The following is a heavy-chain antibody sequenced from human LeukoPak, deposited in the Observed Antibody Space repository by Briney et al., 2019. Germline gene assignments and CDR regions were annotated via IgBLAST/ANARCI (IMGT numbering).Heavy chain of an antibody. CDR3: AKGGYSGYEWGSYFDY. V-gene: IGHV3-33*06. D-gene: IGHD5-12*01. J-gene: IGHJ4*02. CDR1: GFTFSSYG. CDR2: IWYDGSNK. Sequence: GGSLRLSCAASGFTFSSYGMRWVRQAPGKGLEWVAVIWYDGSNKYYADSVKGRFTISRDNSKNTLYLQMNSLRAEDTAVYYCAKGGYSGYEWGSYFDYWGQGTLVTVSS.